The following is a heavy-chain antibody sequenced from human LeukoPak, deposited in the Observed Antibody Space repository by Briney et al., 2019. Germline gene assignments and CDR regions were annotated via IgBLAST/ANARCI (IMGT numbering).Heavy chain of an antibody. D-gene: IGHD5-12*01. CDR3: ANGAYDYIEIGYFDS. Sequence: PGGSLRLSCAASGFTSTNYAMNWVRQAPGKGLEWVSVLIGSSGSTDYADSVKGRFTISRDNSKNTVFLQMNSLRAEDTAIYYCANGAYDYIEIGYFDSWGQGTLVTVSS. CDR1: GFTSTNYA. J-gene: IGHJ4*02. CDR2: LIGSSGST. V-gene: IGHV3-23*01.